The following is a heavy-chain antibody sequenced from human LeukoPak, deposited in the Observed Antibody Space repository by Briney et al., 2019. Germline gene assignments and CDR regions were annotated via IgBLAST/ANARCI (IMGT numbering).Heavy chain of an antibody. Sequence: SETLSLTCTVSGGSISSSSYYWGWIRQPPGKGLEWIGSIYYSGSTYYNPSLKSRVTISVDASKNQFSLKLSSVTAADTAVYYCARSDGWYFDLWGRGTLATVSS. CDR2: IYYSGST. J-gene: IGHJ2*01. CDR3: ARSDGWYFDL. CDR1: GGSISSSSYY. V-gene: IGHV4-39*01.